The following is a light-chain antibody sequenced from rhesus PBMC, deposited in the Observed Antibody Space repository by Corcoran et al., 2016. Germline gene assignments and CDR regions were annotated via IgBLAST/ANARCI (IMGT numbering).Light chain of an antibody. J-gene: IGKJ1*01. Sequence: DIQMSQSPSSLSASVGDKVTITCRASQDISNALAWYQQKPGKAPNLLIYAATSLQSGAPSRFSGRRSGADFTLTISSLQPEDFATYYCQQGDSIPRTFDQGTKVEIK. CDR2: AAT. V-gene: IGKV1-33*02. CDR3: QQGDSIPRT. CDR1: QDISNA.